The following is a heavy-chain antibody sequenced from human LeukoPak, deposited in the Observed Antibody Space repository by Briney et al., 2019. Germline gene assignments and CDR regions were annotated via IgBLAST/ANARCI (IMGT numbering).Heavy chain of an antibody. CDR2: TNPNSGDT. CDR3: AKTIAVAGPAYYYYGMDV. J-gene: IGHJ6*02. V-gene: IGHV1-2*02. Sequence: ASVKVSCKASGYTFTGYYIHWVRQAPGQGLEWMGWTNPNSGDTNYAQKLQGRVTMTTDTSTSTAYMELRSLRSDDTAVYYCAKTIAVAGPAYYYYGMDVWGQGTTVTVSS. D-gene: IGHD6-19*01. CDR1: GYTFTGYY.